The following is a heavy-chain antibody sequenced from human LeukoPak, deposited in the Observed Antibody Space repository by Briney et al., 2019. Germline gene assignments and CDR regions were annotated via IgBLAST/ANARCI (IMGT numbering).Heavy chain of an antibody. Sequence: PGGSLRLSCAASGFTFSNYWMSWVRQAPGKGLAWVANINQEGGEEKYVGSVKGRFTISRDNARNSLYLQMNSLRAEDTAVYYCSRDWSLNWFDPWGQGTLVTVSS. V-gene: IGHV3-7*05. CDR2: INQEGGEE. J-gene: IGHJ5*02. CDR1: GFTFSNYW. CDR3: SRDWSLNWFDP.